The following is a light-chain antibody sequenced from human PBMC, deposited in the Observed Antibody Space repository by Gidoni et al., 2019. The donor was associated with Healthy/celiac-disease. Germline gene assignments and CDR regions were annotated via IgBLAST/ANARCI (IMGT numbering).Light chain of an antibody. Sequence: QSALTQPASVSGSPGQSIPIPGTGTSSDVGGYNYVSGYQQHPGKAPKLMIYEVSTRPSGVSNRFSGSKSGNTASLTISVLQAEDEAVYYFSSYTSSSTLVFGGGTKLTVL. CDR3: SSYTSSSTLV. CDR1: SSDVGGYNY. V-gene: IGLV2-14*01. CDR2: EVS. J-gene: IGLJ3*02.